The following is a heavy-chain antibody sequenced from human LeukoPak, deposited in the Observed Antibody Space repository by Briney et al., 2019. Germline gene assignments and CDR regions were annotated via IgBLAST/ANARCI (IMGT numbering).Heavy chain of an antibody. D-gene: IGHD6-13*01. Sequence: ASVTVSCKASGYTFTSYAMHWVRQAPGQRPEWMGWINTGNGNTKYSQKFQGRVTISRDTSANTAYMEVSSLRSEDTAVYYCARGAAEGLDRWGQGTLVTVSS. CDR3: ARGAAEGLDR. CDR2: INTGNGNT. J-gene: IGHJ5*02. V-gene: IGHV1-3*04. CDR1: GYTFTSYA.